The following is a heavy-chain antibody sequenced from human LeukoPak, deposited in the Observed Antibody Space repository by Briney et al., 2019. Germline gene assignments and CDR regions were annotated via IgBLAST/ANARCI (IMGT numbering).Heavy chain of an antibody. CDR2: ISYDGSNK. J-gene: IGHJ4*02. Sequence: QPGRSLRLSCAASGFTFSSYAMHWVRQAPDKGLEWVAVISYDGSNKYYADSVKGRFTISRDNSKNTLYLQMNSLRAEDTAVYYCARGGDILTGYYYYFDYWGQGTLVTVSS. D-gene: IGHD3-9*01. CDR1: GFTFSSYA. CDR3: ARGGDILTGYYYYFDY. V-gene: IGHV3-30*04.